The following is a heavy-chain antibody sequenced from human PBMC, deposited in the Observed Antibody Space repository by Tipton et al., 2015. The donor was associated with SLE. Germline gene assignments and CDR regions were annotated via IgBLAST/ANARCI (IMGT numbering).Heavy chain of an antibody. CDR1: GYSISTASQY. D-gene: IGHD3-10*01. CDR3: ARTWALELPY. V-gene: IGHV4-39*01. J-gene: IGHJ1*01. Sequence: TLSLTCTVSGYSISTASQYWGWIRQPPGKGLVWVGSFYYTGRTYSNPSLKGRVAISVDTSKNQFSLDLHSVTAADTAVYYCARTWALELPYGGEGTLVTVSS. CDR2: FYYTGRT.